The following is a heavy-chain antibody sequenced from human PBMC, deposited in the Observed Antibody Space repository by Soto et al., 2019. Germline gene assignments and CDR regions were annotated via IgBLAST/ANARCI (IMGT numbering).Heavy chain of an antibody. V-gene: IGHV3-7*03. CDR2: IKQDGSEK. Sequence: GGSLRLSCAASGLTFSGHWMTWVRQAPGKGLEWVANIKQDGSEKYYVDSVKGRFTISRDNAKNSVFLQMNSLTVEDTAMYYCARHIRPNVLRLLWFHYGMDVWGQGTTVTVSS. CDR3: ARHIRPNVLRLLWFHYGMDV. D-gene: IGHD3-10*01. J-gene: IGHJ6*02. CDR1: GLTFSGHW.